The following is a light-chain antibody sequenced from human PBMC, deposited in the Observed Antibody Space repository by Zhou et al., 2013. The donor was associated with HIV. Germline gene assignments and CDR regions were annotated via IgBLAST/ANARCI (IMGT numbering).Light chain of an antibody. J-gene: IGKJ1*01. CDR2: GAS. CDR1: QSVGSN. Sequence: EIVMTQSPAALSVSPGERATLSCRASQSVGSNLAWYQLKPGQAPRLLIYGASSRATGIPDRFSGSGSGTDFTLTISRLEPEDFAVYYCQQYGSSPPWTFGQGTKVEIK. V-gene: IGKV3-20*01. CDR3: QQYGSSPPWT.